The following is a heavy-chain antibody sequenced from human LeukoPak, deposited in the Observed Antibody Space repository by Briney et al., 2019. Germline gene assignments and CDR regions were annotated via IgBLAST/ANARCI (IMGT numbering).Heavy chain of an antibody. Sequence: GGSLRLSCAASGFTFSDYYMSWMRQAPGKGLEWVSYNINSGSTMYYADSVRGRFTISRDNAKNSLYLQMNSLRAEDTAVYYCARGRTGDYWGQGTLVTVSS. J-gene: IGHJ4*02. CDR3: ARGRTGDY. V-gene: IGHV3-11*04. CDR1: GFTFSDYY. D-gene: IGHD3/OR15-3a*01. CDR2: NINSGSTM.